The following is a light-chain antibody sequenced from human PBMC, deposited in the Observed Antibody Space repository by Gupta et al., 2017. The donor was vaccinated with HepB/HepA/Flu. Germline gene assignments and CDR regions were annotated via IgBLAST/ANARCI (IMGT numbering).Light chain of an antibody. Sequence: SYEVTQPPSVSVSPGLTATITCSGEALPTQYASWLQQKPGQAPILLLYKDNKRPSGIPERFSGSSSGTTATLTISGVQAEDEADYHCQSTDSSGTYVVFGGGTKLTVL. V-gene: IGLV3-25*03. CDR1: ALPTQY. J-gene: IGLJ2*01. CDR2: KDN. CDR3: QSTDSSGTYVV.